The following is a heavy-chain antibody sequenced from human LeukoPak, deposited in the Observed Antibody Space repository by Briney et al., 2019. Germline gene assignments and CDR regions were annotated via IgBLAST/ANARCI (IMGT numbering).Heavy chain of an antibody. D-gene: IGHD6-19*01. J-gene: IGHJ4*02. CDR1: GGSFSGYY. CDR3: ASTVAGSSLPREY. V-gene: IGHV4-34*01. Sequence: PSETLSLTCAVYGGSFSGYYWSWIRQPPGKGLEWIGEINHSGSTNYNPSLKSRVTISVDTSKNQFSLKLSSVTAADTAVYYCASTVAGSSLPREYWGQGTLVTVSS. CDR2: INHSGST.